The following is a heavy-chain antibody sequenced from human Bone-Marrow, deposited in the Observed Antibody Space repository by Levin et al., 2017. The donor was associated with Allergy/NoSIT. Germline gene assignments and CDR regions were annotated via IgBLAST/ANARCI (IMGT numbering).Heavy chain of an antibody. J-gene: IGHJ6*03. D-gene: IGHD2-2*01. CDR1: GFTFSSYW. CDR3: ARGDIVVVPAAKFFGYMDV. Sequence: GGSLRLSCAASGFTFSSYWMHWVRQAPGKGLVWVSRINSDGSSTSYADSVKGRFTISRDNAKNTLYLQMNSLRAEDTAVYYCARGDIVVVPAAKFFGYMDVWGKGTTVTVSS. V-gene: IGHV3-74*01. CDR2: INSDGSST.